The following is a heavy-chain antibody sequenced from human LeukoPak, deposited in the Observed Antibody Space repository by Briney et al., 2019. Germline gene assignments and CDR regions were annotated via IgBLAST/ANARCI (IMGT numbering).Heavy chain of an antibody. Sequence: SETLSLTCTVSGRSISSSRYYWGWIRQPPGKGLEWIGTIYYSGSTYYNPSLKSRVTISEDTSKNQFSLKLSSVTAADTAMYYCARHEFSDLMLDDWGQGTLVTVSS. CDR3: ARHEFSDLMLDD. CDR2: IYYSGST. D-gene: IGHD6-25*01. CDR1: GRSISSSRYY. J-gene: IGHJ4*02. V-gene: IGHV4-39*01.